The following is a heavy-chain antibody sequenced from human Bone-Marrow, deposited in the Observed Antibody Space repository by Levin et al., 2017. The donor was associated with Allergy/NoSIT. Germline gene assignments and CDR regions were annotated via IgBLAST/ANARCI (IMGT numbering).Heavy chain of an antibody. V-gene: IGHV3-15*01. CDR3: TTAPQVWAYTNSDNPKETDY. J-gene: IGHJ4*02. Sequence: PGGSLRLSCTASGFTFKNAWMTWVRQAPGKGLEWVGRIKSNADGGTAHYAAPVTGRFTISRDDSRNTVALQMSSLQTGDTAVYYCTTAPQVWAYTNSDNPKETDYWGQGTLVTVSS. D-gene: IGHD4-11*01. CDR2: IKSNADGGTA. CDR1: GFTFKNAW.